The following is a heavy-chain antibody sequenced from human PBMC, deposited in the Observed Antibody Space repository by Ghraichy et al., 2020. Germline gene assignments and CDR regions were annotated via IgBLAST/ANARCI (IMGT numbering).Heavy chain of an antibody. CDR2: ISYTGNT. D-gene: IGHD6-13*01. J-gene: IGHJ6*02. Sequence: SETLSLTCTVSGGSISSGGYYWSWIRQHPGKGLEWIGYISYTGNTFYNPSLRSRLTISVDKSTNQFSLKLSSVTAADTAVYYCARSSTSHYSYGLDVWGQGTMVTVSS. CDR3: ARSSTSHYSYGLDV. V-gene: IGHV4-31*03. CDR1: GGSISSGGYY.